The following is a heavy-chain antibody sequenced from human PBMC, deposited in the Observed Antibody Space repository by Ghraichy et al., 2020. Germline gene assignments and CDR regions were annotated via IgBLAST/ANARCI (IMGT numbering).Heavy chain of an antibody. Sequence: SETLSLTCTVSGGSISSYYWSWIRQTPGKGLEWIGYIYYSGSTNYNPSLKSRVTISVDTSKNQFSLKLSSVTAADTAVYYCARDRYGDYVEGLDYWGQGTLVTVSS. D-gene: IGHD4-17*01. V-gene: IGHV4-59*01. CDR3: ARDRYGDYVEGLDY. CDR1: GGSISSYY. J-gene: IGHJ4*02. CDR2: IYYSGST.